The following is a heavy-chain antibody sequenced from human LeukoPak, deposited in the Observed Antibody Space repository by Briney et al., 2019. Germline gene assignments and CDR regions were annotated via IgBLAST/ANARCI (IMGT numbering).Heavy chain of an antibody. V-gene: IGHV4-39*01. CDR1: GGSISSSSYY. CDR3: ATQGRAYYDILTGYILDAFDI. J-gene: IGHJ3*02. D-gene: IGHD3-9*01. Sequence: SETLSLTCTVSGGSISSSSYYWGWIRQPPGKGLEWIGSIYYSGSTYYNPSLKSRVTISVDTSKNQFSLKLSSVTAADTAVYYCATQGRAYYDILTGYILDAFDIWGQGTMVTVSS. CDR2: IYYSGST.